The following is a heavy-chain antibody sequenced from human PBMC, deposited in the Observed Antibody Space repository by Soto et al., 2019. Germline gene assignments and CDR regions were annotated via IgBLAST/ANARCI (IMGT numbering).Heavy chain of an antibody. CDR2: IYYSGST. V-gene: IGHV4-31*03. Sequence: QVQLQESGPGLVKPSQTLSLTCTVSGGSISSGGYYWSWIRQHPGKGLEWIGYIYYSGSTYYNPSLNSRVTISLDTSKHQFSLKLSSVTATDTAVYYCARDSWGGLPLDYWGQGTLVTVSS. J-gene: IGHJ4*02. CDR1: GGSISSGGYY. D-gene: IGHD7-27*01. CDR3: ARDSWGGLPLDY.